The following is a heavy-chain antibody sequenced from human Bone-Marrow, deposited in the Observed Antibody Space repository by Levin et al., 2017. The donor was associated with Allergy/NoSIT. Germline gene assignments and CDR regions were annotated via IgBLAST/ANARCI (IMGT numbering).Heavy chain of an antibody. CDR2: SSGRGENT. D-gene: IGHD7-27*01. CDR1: FFPFLPSS. V-gene: IGHV3-23*01. CDR3: AKDSTMEITRDWNFDL. Sequence: SLILSFSSSFFPFLPSSLNWVRQAPGMGLEWVSGSSGRGENTYYADSVKGRFIISLSPSKNTVSLQMSRLRDDDTAVYYCAKDSTMEITRDWNFDLWGRGTLVSVTS. J-gene: IGHJ2*01.